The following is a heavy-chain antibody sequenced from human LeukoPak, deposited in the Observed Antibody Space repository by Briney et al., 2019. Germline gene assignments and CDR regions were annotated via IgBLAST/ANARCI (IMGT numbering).Heavy chain of an antibody. Sequence: GGSLRLSCAASGFTFSSYWMHWVRQAPGKGLVWVSRINSDGSSTTYADSVKGRFTISRDNANNTLYLQMNSLRAEDTAVYYCVRVYSSTWYSEFDPWGQGTLVTVSS. D-gene: IGHD6-13*01. CDR2: INSDGSST. V-gene: IGHV3-74*01. CDR1: GFTFSSYW. J-gene: IGHJ5*02. CDR3: VRVYSSTWYSEFDP.